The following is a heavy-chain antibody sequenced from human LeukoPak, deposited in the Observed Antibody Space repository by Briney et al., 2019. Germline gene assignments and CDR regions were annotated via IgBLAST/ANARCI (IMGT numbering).Heavy chain of an antibody. Sequence: SETLSLTCTVSGGSISSYYWSWIRQPAGKGLEWIGRIYTSGSTNYNPSLKSRVTISVDTSKNQFSLKLSSVTAADTAVYYCARGVSSWTLNWFDPWGQGTLVTVSS. CDR1: GGSISSYY. CDR3: ARGVSSWTLNWFDP. V-gene: IGHV4-4*07. CDR2: IYTSGST. J-gene: IGHJ5*02. D-gene: IGHD3/OR15-3a*01.